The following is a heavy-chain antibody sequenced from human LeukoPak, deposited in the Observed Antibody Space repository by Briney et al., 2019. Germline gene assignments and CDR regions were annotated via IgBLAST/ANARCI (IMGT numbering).Heavy chain of an antibody. CDR2: IKEDGSEK. Sequence: PGGSLRLSCAASGFTFSNYWMSWVRQAPGKGLEWVANIKEDGSEKYYVDSVKGRFTISRDNAKNSLYLQMNSLRAEDTAVYYCARMAGLSWFDPWDQGTLVTVSS. V-gene: IGHV3-7*01. D-gene: IGHD5-24*01. CDR3: ARMAGLSWFDP. CDR1: GFTFSNYW. J-gene: IGHJ5*02.